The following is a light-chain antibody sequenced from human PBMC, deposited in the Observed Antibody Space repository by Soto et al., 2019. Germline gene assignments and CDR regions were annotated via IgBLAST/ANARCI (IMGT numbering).Light chain of an antibody. J-gene: IGLJ2*01. CDR3: QSYDSSLSASV. CDR1: SSNIRAGYD. CDR2: ANT. V-gene: IGLV1-40*01. Sequence: QSVLTQPPSVSGAPGQRINISCTGSSSNIRAGYDVHWYQQLPGTAPKLLIYANTNRPSGVPGRFSGSKSGASASLAITGLQAEDEADYYCQSYDSSLSASVFGGGTKLTVL.